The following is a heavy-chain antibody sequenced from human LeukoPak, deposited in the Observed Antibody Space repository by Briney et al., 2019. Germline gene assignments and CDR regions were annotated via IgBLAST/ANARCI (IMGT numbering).Heavy chain of an antibody. D-gene: IGHD4-17*01. CDR3: ATNTRAYAVLLAY. Sequence: GGSLRLSCAASGFTFSSSWMIWAREAPGKGLEWGANINQDGGQKYYLDSVKGRFTISRDNADNSLYLQMDGLRAEDTAVYYCATNTRAYAVLLAYWGQGTLVTVSS. CDR1: GFTFSSSW. V-gene: IGHV3-7*01. J-gene: IGHJ4*02. CDR2: INQDGGQK.